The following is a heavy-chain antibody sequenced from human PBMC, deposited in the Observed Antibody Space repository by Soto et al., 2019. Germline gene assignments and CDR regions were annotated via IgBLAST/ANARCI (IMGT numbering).Heavy chain of an antibody. Sequence: GGSLRLSCAASGFTFSSYGMHWIRQAPGKGLEWVSYISSSSSYTNYADSVKGRFTISRDNAKNSLYLQMNSLRAEDTAVYYCARDPLYSSSWYWDYYYGMDVWGQGTTVTVSS. D-gene: IGHD6-13*01. J-gene: IGHJ6*02. V-gene: IGHV3-21*05. CDR3: ARDPLYSSSWYWDYYYGMDV. CDR1: GFTFSSYG. CDR2: ISSSSSYT.